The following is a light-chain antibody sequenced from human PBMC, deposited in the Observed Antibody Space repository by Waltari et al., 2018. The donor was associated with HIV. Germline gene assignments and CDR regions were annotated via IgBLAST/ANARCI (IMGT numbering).Light chain of an antibody. CDR1: LDVLYSSNNKNY. J-gene: IGKJ2*01. V-gene: IGKV4-1*01. Sequence: DIVMTQSPDDLPGSLAERVTINCKSSLDVLYSSNNKNYLAWYQQKPGQPPKLLIYWASTRESGVPDRFSGSGSGTDFTLTISSLQAEDVAVYYCQQYYSTPYTFGQGTKLKI. CDR3: QQYYSTPYT. CDR2: WAS.